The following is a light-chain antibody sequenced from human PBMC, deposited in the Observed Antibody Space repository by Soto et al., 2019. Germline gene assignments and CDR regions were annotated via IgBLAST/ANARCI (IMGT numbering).Light chain of an antibody. CDR1: SSIIGAGYD. CDR2: GNS. V-gene: IGLV1-40*01. J-gene: IGLJ1*01. CDR3: QSYDSSLSGFV. Sequence: QSVLTQPPSVSGSPGQRVSISCTWISSIIGAGYDVHWYQQLPGTAPKLLIYGNSNRPSGVPDRFSGSKSGTSASLAITGLQAEDEADYYCQSYDSSLSGFVFGTGTKVTVL.